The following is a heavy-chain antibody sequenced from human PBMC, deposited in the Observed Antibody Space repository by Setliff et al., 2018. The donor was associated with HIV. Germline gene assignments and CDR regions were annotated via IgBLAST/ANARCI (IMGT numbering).Heavy chain of an antibody. Sequence: GGSLRLSCAASGFTFSDHYMDWVRQAPGKGLEWVGRTTNKADSYNTNYAASVKGRFTIARDDSKKSLYLQMNSLKIEDTAVYYCVRGLGSEFDYWGQGTLVTVSS. CDR3: VRGLGSEFDY. J-gene: IGHJ4*02. CDR2: TTNKADSYNT. D-gene: IGHD2-15*01. CDR1: GFTFSDHY. V-gene: IGHV3-72*01.